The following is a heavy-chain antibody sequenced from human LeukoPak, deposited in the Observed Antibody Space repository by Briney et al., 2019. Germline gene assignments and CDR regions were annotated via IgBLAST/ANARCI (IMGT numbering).Heavy chain of an antibody. CDR1: GGSMRSYF. D-gene: IGHD2-2*01. Sequence: SETLSLTCTVSGGSMRSYFWNWIRQPAGKGLEWIGRIYNSGSTKYNPSLKSRVTMSVDTSKNQFSLKLSSVTAADTAVYYCAREEGSSTSYYYYYMDVWDKGTTVTVSS. CDR2: IYNSGST. J-gene: IGHJ6*03. CDR3: AREEGSSTSYYYYYMDV. V-gene: IGHV4-4*07.